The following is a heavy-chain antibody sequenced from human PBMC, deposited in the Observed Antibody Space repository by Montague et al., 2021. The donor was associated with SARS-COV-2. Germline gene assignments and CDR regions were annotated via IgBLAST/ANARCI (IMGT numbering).Heavy chain of an antibody. CDR2: IYHTGGK. D-gene: IGHD1-26*01. CDR3: SRKGSGRSDRAY. Sequence: SETLSLTCAVYGDSVGADHRCSSEDHTPGNELAFIVEIYHTGGKKYKPSLKSRVSMSVDKSWNQFSLRLTSVTAADTAIYYCSRKGSGRSDRAYWGQGTLVTVSS. V-gene: IGHV4-4*02. CDR1: GDSVGADHR. J-gene: IGHJ4*02.